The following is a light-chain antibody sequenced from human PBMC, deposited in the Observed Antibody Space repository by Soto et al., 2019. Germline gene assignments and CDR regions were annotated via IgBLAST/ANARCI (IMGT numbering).Light chain of an antibody. CDR2: DVS. V-gene: IGKV1-5*01. CDR3: QQYDSFSVT. J-gene: IGKJ1*01. Sequence: IHMTHSPSPPAASGVDTVTITCRASQRISGWLAWHQQKPGKAPKLLIYDVSALKRGVPPRFSGSGSGTEFTLTISSLQPEDFATYYCQQYDSFSVTFGQGTKLDI. CDR1: QRISGW.